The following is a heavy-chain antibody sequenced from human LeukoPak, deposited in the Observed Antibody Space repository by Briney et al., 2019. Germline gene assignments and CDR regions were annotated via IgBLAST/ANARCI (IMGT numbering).Heavy chain of an antibody. CDR1: GFTFSIYG. CDR3: AKVATSYGDYWYFDL. D-gene: IGHD4-17*01. J-gene: IGHJ2*01. V-gene: IGHV3-30*02. Sequence: PGGPLRLSCAASGFTFSIYGMHWVRQAPGKGLEWVAFIRYDGSNKYYADSVKGRFTISRDNSKNTLYLQMNSLRAEDTAVYYCAKVATSYGDYWYFDLWGRGTLVTVSS. CDR2: IRYDGSNK.